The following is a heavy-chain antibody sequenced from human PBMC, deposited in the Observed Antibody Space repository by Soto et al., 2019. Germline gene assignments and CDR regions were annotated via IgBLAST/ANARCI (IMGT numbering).Heavy chain of an antibody. D-gene: IGHD1-26*01. CDR3: VTISGSYFRDDY. CDR1: GGTFSSYA. V-gene: IGHV1-69*06. J-gene: IGHJ4*02. CDR2: IIPIFGTA. Sequence: GASVKVSCKAAGGTFSSYAISWVRQAPGQGLEWMGGIIPIFGTANYAQKFQGRVTITADKSTSTAYMELSSLRSEDTAVYYCVTISGSYFRDDYWGQGTLVTVSS.